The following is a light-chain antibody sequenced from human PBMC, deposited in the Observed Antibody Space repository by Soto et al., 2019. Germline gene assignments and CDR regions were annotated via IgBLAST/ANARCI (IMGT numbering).Light chain of an antibody. Sequence: QSALTQPPSASGSPGQSVTLSCTGTSSDVGGYNYVSWYQQHPGKAPKLMIYEVTKRPSGVPDRFSGSKSGNTASPTVSGLQAEDEADYYCSSYAGSNNLGVFGGGTKLTVL. CDR2: EVT. V-gene: IGLV2-8*01. CDR3: SSYAGSNNLGV. CDR1: SSDVGGYNY. J-gene: IGLJ3*02.